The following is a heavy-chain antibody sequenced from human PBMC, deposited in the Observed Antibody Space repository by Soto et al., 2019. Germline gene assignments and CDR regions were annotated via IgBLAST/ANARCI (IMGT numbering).Heavy chain of an antibody. CDR2: ISAYNGNT. D-gene: IGHD3-16*01. J-gene: IGHJ5*02. CDR3: ARDVMITFGGVFNWFDP. CDR1: GGTFSNHI. V-gene: IGHV1-18*01. Sequence: ASVKVSCKASGGTFSNHIITWVRQAPGQGLEWMGWISAYNGNTNYAQKLQGRVTMTTDTSTSTAYMELRSLRSDDTAVYYCARDVMITFGGVFNWFDPWGQGTLVTVSS.